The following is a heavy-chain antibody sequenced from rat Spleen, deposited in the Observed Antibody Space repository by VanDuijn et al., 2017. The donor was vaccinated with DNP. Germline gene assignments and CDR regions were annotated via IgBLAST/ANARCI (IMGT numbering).Heavy chain of an antibody. CDR3: ARWNDGLDY. D-gene: IGHD1-12*02. V-gene: IGHV1-43*01. CDR1: GYSLTSYY. J-gene: IGHJ2*01. Sequence: QVQLQQSGVELAKPGSSVKISCKASGYSLTSYYIGWIKQTTGQGLEYIGYINRESGGTSHNGKSKGKATLTVDKSSSTAFMQLSSLTVDDSAVYYCARWNDGLDYWGQGIMVTVSS. CDR2: INRESGGT.